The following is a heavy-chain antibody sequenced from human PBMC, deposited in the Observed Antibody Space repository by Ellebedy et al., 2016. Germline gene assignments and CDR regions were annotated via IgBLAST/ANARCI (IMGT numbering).Heavy chain of an antibody. Sequence: SETLSLTCAVYGGSISSYYWSWIRQPPGKGLEWIGYIYYSGSTNYNPSLKSRVTISVDTSKNQFSLKLSSVTAADTAVYYCARRGRSSSSLGGTGFDYWGQGTLVTVSS. J-gene: IGHJ4*02. CDR3: ARRGRSSSSLGGTGFDY. D-gene: IGHD6-6*01. CDR1: GGSISSYY. V-gene: IGHV4-59*08. CDR2: IYYSGST.